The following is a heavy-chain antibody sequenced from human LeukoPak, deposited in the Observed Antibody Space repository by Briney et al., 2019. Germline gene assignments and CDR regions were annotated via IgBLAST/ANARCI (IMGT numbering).Heavy chain of an antibody. CDR3: AKGSRDSSGWYRDY. J-gene: IGHJ4*02. CDR1: GFTFSSYA. CDR2: ISGSGGST. V-gene: IGHV3-23*01. Sequence: GGSLRLSCAASGFTFSSYAMSWVRQAPGKGLEWVSAISGSGGSTYYADSVKGRFTISRGNSKNTLYLQMNSLRAEDTAVYYCAKGSRDSSGWYRDYWGQGTLVTVSS. D-gene: IGHD6-19*01.